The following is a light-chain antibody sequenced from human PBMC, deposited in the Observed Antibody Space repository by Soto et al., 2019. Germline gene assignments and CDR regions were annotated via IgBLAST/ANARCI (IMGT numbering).Light chain of an antibody. CDR2: APT. Sequence: DIQITQSPSSLSASVGDRVTITCRATQDISHFLAWYQQKPGKLPKLLIYAPTILRSGVPPRFSGSGAGTDFTLTINSLQPEDVATYYCQKYNTVPRTFGQGTKVEI. CDR1: QDISHF. J-gene: IGKJ1*01. CDR3: QKYNTVPRT. V-gene: IGKV1-27*01.